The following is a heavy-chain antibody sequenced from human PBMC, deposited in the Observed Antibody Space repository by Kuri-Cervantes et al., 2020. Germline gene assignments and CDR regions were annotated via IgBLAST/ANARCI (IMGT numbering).Heavy chain of an antibody. CDR3: ARVIGYCSGGSCYERGFDP. D-gene: IGHD2-15*01. V-gene: IGHV4-34*01. Sequence: SETLSLTCAVYGGSFSGYYWSWIRQPPGKGLEWIGEINHSGSTNYNPSLKSRVTISVDTSKNQFSLKLSSVTAADTAVYYCARVIGYCSGGSCYERGFDPWGQGTLVTVSS. CDR1: GGSFSGYY. J-gene: IGHJ5*02. CDR2: INHSGST.